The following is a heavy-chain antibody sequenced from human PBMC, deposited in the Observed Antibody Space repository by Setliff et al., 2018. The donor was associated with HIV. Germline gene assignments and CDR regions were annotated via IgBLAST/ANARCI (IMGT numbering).Heavy chain of an antibody. CDR3: ATVVSASSAEYFHY. V-gene: IGHV2-5*02. CDR2: IYWDDDE. Sequence: GSGPTLVNPTETLTLNCNFSGFSLTTNGVGVAWIRQPPGKALEWLALIYWDDDERLSPSLRRRLTITKDTSKNQVVLKMADMDTSDTGTYFCATVVSASSAEYFHYWGQGTLVTVSS. J-gene: IGHJ1*01. CDR1: GFSLTTNGVG. D-gene: IGHD2-21*02.